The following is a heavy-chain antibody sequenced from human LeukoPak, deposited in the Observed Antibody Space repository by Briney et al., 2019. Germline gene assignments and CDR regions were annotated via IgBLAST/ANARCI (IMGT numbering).Heavy chain of an antibody. V-gene: IGHV3-53*01. Sequence: PGGSLRLSCAASGFTVSSNYMSWVRQAPGKGLEWVSVIYSGGSTYYADSVKGRFTISRDNSKNTLYLQMNSLRAEDTAVYYCARENTYSSGWYSSGYYFDYWGQGTLVTVSS. CDR1: GFTVSSNY. J-gene: IGHJ4*02. D-gene: IGHD6-19*01. CDR2: IYSGGST. CDR3: ARENTYSSGWYSSGYYFDY.